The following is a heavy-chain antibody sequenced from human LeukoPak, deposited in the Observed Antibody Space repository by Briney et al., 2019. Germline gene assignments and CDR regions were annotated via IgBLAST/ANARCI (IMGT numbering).Heavy chain of an antibody. V-gene: IGHV1-46*01. CDR2: INPSADST. Sequence: ASVKVSCKASGYTFTSYYMHWVRQAPGQGLEWMGIINPSADSTSYAQKFQGRVTMTRDTSTSTVYMELSSPNSEDEAVYYCARAFSSGRRFDYWGQGTLVTVSS. CDR1: GYTFTSYY. CDR3: ARAFSSGRRFDY. D-gene: IGHD3-3*01. J-gene: IGHJ4*02.